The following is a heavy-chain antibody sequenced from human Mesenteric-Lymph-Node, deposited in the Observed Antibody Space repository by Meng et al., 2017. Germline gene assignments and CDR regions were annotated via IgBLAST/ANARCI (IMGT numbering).Heavy chain of an antibody. CDR2: IYYTGST. J-gene: IGHJ4*02. V-gene: IGHV4-30-4*01. Sequence: QGQLQQWGAGLLKPSQTLSLTCTVSGGSINSGDYYWSWIRQPPGKGLEWIGYIYYTGSTYYNPSLKSRVTISMDTSKNQFSLRLSSVTAADTAVYYCARNYYFDYWGQGTLVTVSS. CDR3: ARNYYFDY. CDR1: GGSINSGDYY.